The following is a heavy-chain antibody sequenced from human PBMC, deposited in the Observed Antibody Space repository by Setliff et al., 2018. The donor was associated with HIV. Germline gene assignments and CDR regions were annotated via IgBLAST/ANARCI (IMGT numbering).Heavy chain of an antibody. CDR1: GYTFSTYA. Sequence: ASVKVSCKASGYTFSTYAIHWVRQAPGQRLEWMGWINAGSGNTKYSQRFQGSVTITRDTSASTAYLELSSLRSEDTAVYYCARPVGGTGFDPWGQGTLVTVSS. D-gene: IGHD1-26*01. V-gene: IGHV1-3*01. J-gene: IGHJ5*02. CDR3: ARPVGGTGFDP. CDR2: INAGSGNT.